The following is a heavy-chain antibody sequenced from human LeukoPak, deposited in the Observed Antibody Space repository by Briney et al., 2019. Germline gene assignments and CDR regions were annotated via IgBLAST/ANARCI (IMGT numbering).Heavy chain of an antibody. CDR2: IYTSGST. CDR3: ARLTYGSGPYYYYYMDV. CDR1: GGSISSYY. J-gene: IGHJ6*03. Sequence: SETLSLTCTVSGGSISSYYWSWIRQPAGKGLEWIGRIYTSGSTNYNPSLKSRVTMSVDTSKNQFSLKLSSVTAADTAVYYCARLTYGSGPYYYYYMDVWGKGTTVTISS. V-gene: IGHV4-4*07. D-gene: IGHD3-10*01.